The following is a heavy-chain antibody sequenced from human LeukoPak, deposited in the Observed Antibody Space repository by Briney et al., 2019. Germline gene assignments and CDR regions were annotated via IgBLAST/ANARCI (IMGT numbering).Heavy chain of an antibody. Sequence: ASVTVSCKASGYTFTSYDINWVRQATGQGGEWMGWMNPNSGNTGYAQKFQGRVTMTRNTSISTAYMELSSLRSEDTAVYYCARRLLRWQKFDPWGQGTLVTVSS. CDR1: GYTFTSYD. J-gene: IGHJ5*02. CDR3: ARRLLRWQKFDP. CDR2: MNPNSGNT. V-gene: IGHV1-8*01. D-gene: IGHD2-21*01.